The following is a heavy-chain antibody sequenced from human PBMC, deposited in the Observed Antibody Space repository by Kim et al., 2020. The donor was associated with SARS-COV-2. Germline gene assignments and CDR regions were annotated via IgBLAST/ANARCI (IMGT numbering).Heavy chain of an antibody. V-gene: IGHV4-39*01. Sequence: SETLSLTCTVSGGSISSSSYYWGWIRQPPGKGLEWIGSIYYSGSTYYNPSLKSRVTISVDTSKNQFSLKLSSVTAADTAVYYCARHPIPDYGDYEDYYGMDVWGQGTTVTVSS. D-gene: IGHD4-17*01. CDR3: ARHPIPDYGDYEDYYGMDV. CDR1: GGSISSSSYY. CDR2: IYYSGST. J-gene: IGHJ6*02.